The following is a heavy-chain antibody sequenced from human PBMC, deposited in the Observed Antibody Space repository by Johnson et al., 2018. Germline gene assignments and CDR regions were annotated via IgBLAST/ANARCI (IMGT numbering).Heavy chain of an antibody. CDR1: GGSISSRGYY. J-gene: IGHJ1*01. Sequence: QVQLQESGPGLVKPTQPLSLTCTVSGGSISSRGYYWSWIRQPPGKGLEWIGYVLYTGSTYYTPSLKSRLAMSNDTSKNQISLKLSSVTAADTAVYYCASYRGDYAEYFRHWGQGTLVTVSS. D-gene: IGHD4-17*01. CDR3: ASYRGDYAEYFRH. V-gene: IGHV4-30-4*01. CDR2: VLYTGST.